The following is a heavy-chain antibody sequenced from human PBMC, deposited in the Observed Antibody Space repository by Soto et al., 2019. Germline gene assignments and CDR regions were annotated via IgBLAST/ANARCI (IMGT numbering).Heavy chain of an antibody. CDR1: GGSIGSGGYY. D-gene: IGHD3-22*01. V-gene: IGHV4-31*03. Sequence: SETLSLTCTVSGGSIGSGGYYWSWIRQHPGKGLEWIGYIYYSGSTYYNPSLKSRVTISVDTSKNQFSLKLSSVTAADTAVYYCASITYYYDSSGPKGMDVWGQGTTVTVSS. CDR2: IYYSGST. J-gene: IGHJ6*02. CDR3: ASITYYYDSSGPKGMDV.